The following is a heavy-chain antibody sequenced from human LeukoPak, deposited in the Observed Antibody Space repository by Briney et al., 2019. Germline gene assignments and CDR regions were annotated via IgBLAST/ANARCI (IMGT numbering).Heavy chain of an antibody. J-gene: IGHJ4*02. CDR2: IRSKSYGGTT. V-gene: IGHV3-49*04. Sequence: PGGSLRLSSTASGFMFGGYAVSWVRQAPGKGLEWVGFIRSKSYGGTTEYAASVKGRFTISRDDSKSIAYLQMDSLKTEDTAVYYCSRAVAHLDYWGQGTLVTVSS. CDR1: GFMFGGYA. CDR3: SRAVAHLDY. D-gene: IGHD4-23*01.